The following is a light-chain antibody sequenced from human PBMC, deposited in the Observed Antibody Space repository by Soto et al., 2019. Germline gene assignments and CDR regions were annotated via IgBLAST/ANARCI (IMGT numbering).Light chain of an antibody. V-gene: IGKV3-20*01. J-gene: IGKJ1*01. Sequence: EIVLTQSPGTLSLSPGERATLSCRASQSVSNNYLAWYHQKPGRATRLVISGASSRATGIPDRFSGSGSGTDFTLTISRLEPEDFAVYYWQQYGTTPWTFGQGTKVEFK. CDR1: QSVSNNY. CDR3: QQYGTTPWT. CDR2: GAS.